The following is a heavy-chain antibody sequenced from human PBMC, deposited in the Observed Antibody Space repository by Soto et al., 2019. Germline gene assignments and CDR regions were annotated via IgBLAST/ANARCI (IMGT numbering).Heavy chain of an antibody. Sequence: SGGSLRLSCAASGFTFSSYGMHWVRQAPGKGLEWVAVISYDGSNKYYADSVKGRFTISRDNSKNTLYLQMNSLRAEDTAVYYCAKDRRGYCSSTSCPYFDYWGQGTLVTV. CDR3: AKDRRGYCSSTSCPYFDY. D-gene: IGHD2-2*01. V-gene: IGHV3-30*18. CDR1: GFTFSSYG. J-gene: IGHJ4*02. CDR2: ISYDGSNK.